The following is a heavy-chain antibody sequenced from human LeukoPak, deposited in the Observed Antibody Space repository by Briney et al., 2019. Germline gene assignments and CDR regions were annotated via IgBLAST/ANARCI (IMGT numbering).Heavy chain of an antibody. Sequence: PGRSLRLSCAASGFTFSSYGMHWVRQAPGKGLEWVAVISYDGSNKYYADSVKGRFTISRDNSKNTLYLQMNSLRAEDTAVYYCAKDRGIRSLTVTVYGMDVWGQGTTVTVSS. J-gene: IGHJ6*02. V-gene: IGHV3-30*18. CDR1: GFTFSSYG. CDR3: AKDRGIRSLTVTVYGMDV. D-gene: IGHD4-17*01. CDR2: ISYDGSNK.